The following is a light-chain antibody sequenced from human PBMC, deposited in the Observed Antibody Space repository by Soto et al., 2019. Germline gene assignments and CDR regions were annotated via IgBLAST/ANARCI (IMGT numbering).Light chain of an antibody. V-gene: IGKV2-28*01. CDR1: QSLLHSNGNNY. Sequence: DIVLTQSPLSLSVTPGEPASISCRSSQSLLHSNGNNYLEWYLQKPGQSPQVLIDLASNRASGVPNRFSDSGPGTDFTLKISREEAEDVGVCYCKHSLQIPLTFGGGTKVEIK. CDR3: KHSLQIPLT. J-gene: IGKJ4*01. CDR2: LAS.